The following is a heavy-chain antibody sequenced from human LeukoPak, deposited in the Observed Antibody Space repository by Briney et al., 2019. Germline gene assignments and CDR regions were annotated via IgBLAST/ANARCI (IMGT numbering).Heavy chain of an antibody. V-gene: IGHV5-51*01. D-gene: IGHD1-1*01. CDR2: INPSDTNI. CDR3: ARPRRAERDEDF. Sequence: GESLKISCKASGYSFTNYWIGWVRQMPGKGLEWMGMINPSDTNIAYSPSFQGQVTISADRSINTAYLQWSSLKASDTAMYYCARPRRAERDEDFWGQGTLVTVSS. J-gene: IGHJ4*02. CDR1: GYSFTNYW.